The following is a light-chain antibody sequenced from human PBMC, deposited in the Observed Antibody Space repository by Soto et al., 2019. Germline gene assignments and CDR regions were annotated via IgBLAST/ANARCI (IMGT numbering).Light chain of an antibody. V-gene: IGLV3-25*02. CDR2: KDS. Sequence: SYELTQPPSVSVSPGQTARITCSGDALPKQYAYWYQQKPGQAPVLVIYKDSERPSGIPDRFSGSKSGTSASLAITGLQAEDEADYYCQSYDSSLSGSVFGGGTKLTVL. CDR1: ALPKQY. J-gene: IGLJ3*02. CDR3: QSYDSSLSGSV.